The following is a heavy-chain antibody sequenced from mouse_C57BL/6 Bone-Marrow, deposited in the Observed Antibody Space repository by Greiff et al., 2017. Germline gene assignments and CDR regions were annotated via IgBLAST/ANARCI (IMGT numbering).Heavy chain of an antibody. CDR3: ARKGLRRGSWFAY. CDR2: IWSGGST. CDR1: GFSLTSYG. Sequence: VQLKQSGPGLVQPSQSLSITCTVSGFSLTSYGVHWVRQSPGKGLEWLGVIWSGGSTDYNAAFISRLSISKDNSKSQVFFKMNSLQADDTAIYYCARKGLRRGSWFAYWGQGTLVTVSA. J-gene: IGHJ3*01. V-gene: IGHV2-2*01. D-gene: IGHD2-4*01.